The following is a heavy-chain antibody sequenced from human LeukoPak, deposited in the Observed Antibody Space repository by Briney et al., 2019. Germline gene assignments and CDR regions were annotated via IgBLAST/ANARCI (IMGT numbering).Heavy chain of an antibody. CDR3: ARGLDGDQDY. D-gene: IGHD4-17*01. CDR2: IYYSGST. Sequence: PSETLSLTCTVSGGSISSGSYYWSWIRQHPGKGLEWIGYIYYSGSTYYNPSLKSRVTISVDTSKNQFSLKLSSVTAADTAVYYCARGLDGDQDYWGQGTLVTVSS. CDR1: GGSISSGSYY. J-gene: IGHJ4*02. V-gene: IGHV4-31*03.